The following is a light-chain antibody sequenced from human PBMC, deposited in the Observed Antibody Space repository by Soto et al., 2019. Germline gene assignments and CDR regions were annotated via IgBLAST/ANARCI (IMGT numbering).Light chain of an antibody. Sequence: QSALTQPASVSGSPGQSITISCTGISSDVGSYNLVSWYQQHPGKAPKLMIYEGSKRPSGVSNRFSGSKSGNTASLTISGLQAEDEADYHCCSYADTNTLVFGGGTQLTVL. CDR1: SSDVGSYNL. CDR2: EGS. CDR3: CSYADTNTLV. V-gene: IGLV2-23*01. J-gene: IGLJ2*01.